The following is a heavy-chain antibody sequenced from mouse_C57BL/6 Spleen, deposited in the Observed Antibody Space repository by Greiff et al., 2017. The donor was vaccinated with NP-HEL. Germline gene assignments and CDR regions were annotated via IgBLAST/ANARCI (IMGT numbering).Heavy chain of an antibody. V-gene: IGHV7-3*01. D-gene: IGHD2-2*01. CDR3: ARYMMVTTGYYFDY. CDR1: GFTFTDYY. Sequence: EVQVVESGGGLVQPGGSLSLSCAASGFTFTDYYMSWVRQPPGKALEWLGFIRNKANGYTTEYSASVKGRFTISRDNSQSILYLQMNALRAEDSATYYCARYMMVTTGYYFDYWGQGTTLTVSS. CDR2: IRNKANGYTT. J-gene: IGHJ2*01.